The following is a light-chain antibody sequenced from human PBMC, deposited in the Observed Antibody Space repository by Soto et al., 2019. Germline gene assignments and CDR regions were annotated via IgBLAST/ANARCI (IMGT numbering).Light chain of an antibody. J-gene: IGLJ1*01. CDR1: SSDVGGYNY. CDR3: RSYAGSNNFHYV. V-gene: IGLV2-8*01. Sequence: QSVLTQPPSASGSPGQSVTISCTGTSSDVGGYNYVSWYQQHPGKAPKLMIYEVSKRPSGVPDRFSASKSGNTASLTVYGLQAEDEADYYCRSYAGSNNFHYVFGTGTKVTVL. CDR2: EVS.